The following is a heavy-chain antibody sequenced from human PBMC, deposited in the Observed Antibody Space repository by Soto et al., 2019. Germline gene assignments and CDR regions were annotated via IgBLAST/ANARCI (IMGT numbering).Heavy chain of an antibody. CDR3: ARVGGRYDSSGYYYGGIIDY. V-gene: IGHV4-4*02. Sequence: QVQLQESGPGLVKPSGTLSLTCAVSGGSISSSNWWSWVRQPPGKGLEWIGEIYHSGSTNYNPSLKRRVTRSVDKSKNQFSLKLSSVTAADTAVYYCARVGGRYDSSGYYYGGIIDYWGQGTLVTVSS. D-gene: IGHD3-22*01. J-gene: IGHJ4*02. CDR2: IYHSGST. CDR1: GGSISSSNW.